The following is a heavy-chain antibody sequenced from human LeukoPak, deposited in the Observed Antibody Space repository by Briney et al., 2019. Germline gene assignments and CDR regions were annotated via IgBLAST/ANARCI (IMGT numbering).Heavy chain of an antibody. V-gene: IGHV3-23*01. CDR3: AKEIGRDDYNRCYY. CDR2: MSASGGTT. Sequence: PGGSLRLSCAAAGFTLSSYAMNWVRQTPGEGLEWVSGMSASGGTTYADSVKGRFTISRDTSKNTLYLQMDALRAEDTAIYFCAKEIGRDDYNRCYYWGQGTPVTVSS. J-gene: IGHJ4*02. D-gene: IGHD5-24*01. CDR1: GFTLSSYA.